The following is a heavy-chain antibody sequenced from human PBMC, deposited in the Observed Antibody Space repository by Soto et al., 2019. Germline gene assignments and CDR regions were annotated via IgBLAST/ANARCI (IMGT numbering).Heavy chain of an antibody. V-gene: IGHV3-30-3*01. J-gene: IGHJ6*04. Sequence: PGGSLRLSCAASGFTFSSYAMHWVRQAPCKGLEWVAVISYDGSNKYYADSVKGRFTISRDNSKNTLYLQMNSLRAEDTAVYYCARVVYDFWSGYYSPIRTPYYYGMDVWGKGTTVTVSS. CDR1: GFTFSSYA. CDR3: ARVVYDFWSGYYSPIRTPYYYGMDV. CDR2: ISYDGSNK. D-gene: IGHD3-3*01.